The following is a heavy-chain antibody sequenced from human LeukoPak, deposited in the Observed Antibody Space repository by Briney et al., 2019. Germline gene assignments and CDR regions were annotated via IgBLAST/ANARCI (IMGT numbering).Heavy chain of an antibody. J-gene: IGHJ4*02. D-gene: IGHD1-14*01. V-gene: IGHV3-23*01. CDR1: GFTFSSYA. CDR3: AKAVGNHLMGPFDY. CDR2: ISGSGGST. Sequence: QPGGSLRLSCAASGFTFSSYAMGWVRQAPGKGLEWVSSISGSGGSTYYADSVRGRFTISRDNSKNTLYLQMNSLRAEDTAVYYCAKAVGNHLMGPFDYWGQGTLVTVSS.